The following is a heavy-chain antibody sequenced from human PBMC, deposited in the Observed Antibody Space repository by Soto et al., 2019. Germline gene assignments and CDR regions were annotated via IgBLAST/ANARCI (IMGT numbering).Heavy chain of an antibody. CDR3: ARDEGNGYDFWSGYYYYYYGMDV. D-gene: IGHD3-3*01. CDR1: GFTFSSYG. J-gene: IGHJ6*02. CDR2: IWYDGSNK. Sequence: GGSLRLSCAASGFTFSSYGMHWVRQAPGKGLEWVAVIWYDGSNKYYADSVKGRFTISRDNSKNTLYLQMNSLRAEDTAVYYCARDEGNGYDFWSGYYYYYYGMDVWGQGTTVTVSS. V-gene: IGHV3-33*01.